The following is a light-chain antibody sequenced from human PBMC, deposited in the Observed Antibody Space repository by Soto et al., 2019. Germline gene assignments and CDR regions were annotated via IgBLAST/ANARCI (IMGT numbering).Light chain of an antibody. J-gene: IGLJ2*01. CDR1: SSNLGAGYD. CDR3: QSYDSSLSGSWV. CDR2: GNN. V-gene: IGLV1-40*01. Sequence: QAVVTQPPSVSGAPGQRVTISCTGSSSNLGAGYDVHWYQHLPGTAPKLLIYGNNNRPSGVPDRFSGSKSGTSASLAITGLQAEDEADYYCQSYDSSLSGSWVFGGGTKLTVL.